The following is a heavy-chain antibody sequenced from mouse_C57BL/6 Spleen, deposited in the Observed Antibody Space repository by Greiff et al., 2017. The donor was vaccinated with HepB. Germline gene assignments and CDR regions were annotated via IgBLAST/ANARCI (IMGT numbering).Heavy chain of an antibody. CDR1: GYTFTSYW. J-gene: IGHJ4*01. Sequence: QVQLQQPGAELVMPGASVKLSCKASGYTFTSYWMHWVKQRPGQGLEWIGEIDPSDSYTNYNQKFKGKSTLTVDKSSSTAYMQLSSLTSEDSAVYYCASDDGSSPSGAMDYWGQGTAVTVSS. V-gene: IGHV1-69*01. CDR3: ASDDGSSPSGAMDY. D-gene: IGHD1-1*01. CDR2: IDPSDSYT.